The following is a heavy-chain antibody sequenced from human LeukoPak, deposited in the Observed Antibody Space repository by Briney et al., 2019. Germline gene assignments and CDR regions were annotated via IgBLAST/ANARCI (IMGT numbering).Heavy chain of an antibody. Sequence: GGSLRLSCAASGFTFSNAWMSWVRQAPGKGLEWVGRIKSKTDGGTTDYAAPVKGRFTISRDDSKNTLYLQMNSLRADVTAVYYCAKTHVWGSGRGFDYWGQGTLVTVSS. J-gene: IGHJ4*02. D-gene: IGHD3-16*01. CDR3: AKTHVWGSGRGFDY. V-gene: IGHV3-15*01. CDR1: GFTFSNAW. CDR2: IKSKTDGGTT.